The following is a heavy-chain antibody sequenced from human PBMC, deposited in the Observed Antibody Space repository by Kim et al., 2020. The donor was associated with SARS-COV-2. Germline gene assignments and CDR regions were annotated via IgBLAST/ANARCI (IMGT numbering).Heavy chain of an antibody. D-gene: IGHD6-13*01. Sequence: YAQKFQGRVTMTRETSTSTVYMELSSLRSEDTAVYYCARQYSSSWERFDYWGQGTLVTVSS. J-gene: IGHJ4*02. V-gene: IGHV1-46*01. CDR3: ARQYSSSWERFDY.